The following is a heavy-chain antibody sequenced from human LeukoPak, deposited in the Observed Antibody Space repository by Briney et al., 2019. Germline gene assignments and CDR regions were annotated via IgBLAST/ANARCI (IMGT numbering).Heavy chain of an antibody. CDR1: GFTFSYYD. V-gene: IGHV3-23*01. Sequence: PGGSLRLSCAASGFTFSYYDLSWVRQAPGKGLEWVSGITSSGGNTYYTDSVKGRFTISRDNSENTLYLQMNSLRAEDTAVYYCAKVPWTTAARDYWGQGTLVTVSS. CDR2: ITSSGGNT. CDR3: AKVPWTTAARDY. D-gene: IGHD1-1*01. J-gene: IGHJ4*02.